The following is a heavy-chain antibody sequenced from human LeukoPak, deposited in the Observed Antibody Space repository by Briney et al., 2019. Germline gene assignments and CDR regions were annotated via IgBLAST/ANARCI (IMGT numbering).Heavy chain of an antibody. J-gene: IGHJ4*02. CDR3: AKSGIPAGYCSSTSCYPKGLFDY. CDR2: INPNSGGT. D-gene: IGHD2-2*03. Sequence: ASVKVSCKASGYTFTGYYMHLVRQAPGQGLEWMGWINPNSGGTNYAQKFQGRVTMTRDTSISTAYMELSRLRSDDTAVYYCAKSGIPAGYCSSTSCYPKGLFDYWGQGTLVTVSS. CDR1: GYTFTGYY. V-gene: IGHV1-2*02.